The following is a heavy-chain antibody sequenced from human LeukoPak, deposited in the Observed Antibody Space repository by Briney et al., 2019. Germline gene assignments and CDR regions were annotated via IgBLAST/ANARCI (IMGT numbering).Heavy chain of an antibody. V-gene: IGHV3-23*01. D-gene: IGHD6-19*01. Sequence: GGSLRLSCAASGFTFSTYPMSWVRQAPGKGLEWVSGISGSGGSTYYADSVKGRFTISRDISKNTLYLQMNSLRAEDTAVYYCAKDEGSGWNYFDYWGQGSLVNVSS. J-gene: IGHJ4*02. CDR3: AKDEGSGWNYFDY. CDR2: ISGSGGST. CDR1: GFTFSTYP.